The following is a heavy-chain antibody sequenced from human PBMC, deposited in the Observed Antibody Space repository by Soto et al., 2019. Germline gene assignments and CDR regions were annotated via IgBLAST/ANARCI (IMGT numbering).Heavy chain of an antibody. Sequence: GGSLRLSCAASGFTFSSYAVSWVRQAPGKGLEWVSAISGSVGITYYADSVKGRFTISRDNSKNTLYLQMNSLRAEDTAVYYCAKDPVLRYFDWLSDYSEYWGEGNLVTDST. CDR1: GFTFSSYA. D-gene: IGHD3-9*01. V-gene: IGHV3-23*01. CDR2: ISGSVGIT. CDR3: AKDPVLRYFDWLSDYSEY. J-gene: IGHJ4*02.